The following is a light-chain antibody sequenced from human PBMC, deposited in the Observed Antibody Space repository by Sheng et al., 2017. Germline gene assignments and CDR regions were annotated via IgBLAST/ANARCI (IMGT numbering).Light chain of an antibody. CDR3: GTWDTSAGWV. J-gene: IGLJ3*02. CDR2: ENT. CDR1: SSNIGNSY. V-gene: IGLV1-51*02. Sequence: QSVLTQPPSVSAAPGQKVTISCSGSSSNIGNSYVSWYQQLPVTGPKLIIYENTKRPSGIPDRFSGSKSDTSATLGITGLQTGDEADYYCGTWDTSAGWVFGGGTKVTVL.